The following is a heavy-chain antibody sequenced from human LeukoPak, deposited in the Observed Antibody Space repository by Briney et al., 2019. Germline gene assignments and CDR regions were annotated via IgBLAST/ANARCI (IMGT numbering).Heavy chain of an antibody. D-gene: IGHD2-2*01. Sequence: PGGSLRLSCAASGFTFSSYAMSWVRQAPGKGLEWVSAISGSGGSTYYADSVKGRFTISRDNSKNTLYLHMNSLRAEDTAVYYCAKGPSCSSTSCATTFADYWGQGTLVTVSS. CDR1: GFTFSSYA. J-gene: IGHJ4*02. V-gene: IGHV3-23*01. CDR3: AKGPSCSSTSCATTFADY. CDR2: ISGSGGST.